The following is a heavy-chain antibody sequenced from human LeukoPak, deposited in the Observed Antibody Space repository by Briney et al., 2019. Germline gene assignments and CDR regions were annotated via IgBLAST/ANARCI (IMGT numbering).Heavy chain of an antibody. Sequence: SVKVSCKASGGTFSSYAISWVRQAPGQGLEWMGGIIPIFGTANYAQKFQGRVTITADESTSTAYMELSSLRSEDTAVYYCARFTPDWLLFAFDIWGQGTMVTVSS. J-gene: IGHJ3*02. V-gene: IGHV1-69*13. D-gene: IGHD3-9*01. CDR3: ARFTPDWLLFAFDI. CDR2: IIPIFGTA. CDR1: GGTFSSYA.